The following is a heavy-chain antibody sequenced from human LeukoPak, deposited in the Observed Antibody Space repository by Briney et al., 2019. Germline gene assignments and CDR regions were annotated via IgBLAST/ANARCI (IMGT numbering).Heavy chain of an antibody. Sequence: PSETLSLTCAVYGGSFSGYYWSWIRQPPGKGLEWIGEINHSGSTNYNPSLKSRVTIPVDTSKNQFSLKVSSVTAADTAVYYCARGRQNDYWGQGTLVTVSS. J-gene: IGHJ4*02. CDR3: ARGRQNDY. CDR2: INHSGST. CDR1: GGSFSGYY. V-gene: IGHV4-34*01.